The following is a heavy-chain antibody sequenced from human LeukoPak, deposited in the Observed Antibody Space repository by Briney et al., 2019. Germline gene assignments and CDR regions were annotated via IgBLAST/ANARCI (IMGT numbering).Heavy chain of an antibody. CDR3: ARRYYDSSGYPFDY. V-gene: IGHV1-2*02. Sequence: VASVKVSCKASGYTFTGYYMHWVRQAPGQGLEWMGWINPNSGGTNYAQKFQGRVTMTRDTSISTAYMELSRLRSDDTAVYYCARRYYDSSGYPFDYWGQGTLVTVSS. CDR2: INPNSGGT. J-gene: IGHJ4*02. CDR1: GYTFTGYY. D-gene: IGHD3-22*01.